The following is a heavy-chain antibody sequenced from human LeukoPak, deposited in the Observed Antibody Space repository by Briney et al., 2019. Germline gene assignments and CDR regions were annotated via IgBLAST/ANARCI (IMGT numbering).Heavy chain of an antibody. J-gene: IGHJ4*02. CDR2: IYTSGNT. CDR3: ARMDGSNWTFDY. D-gene: IGHD6-13*01. CDR1: GGSISSYY. Sequence: SETLSLTCNVSGGSISSYYWSWIRQPAGKGLEWIGRIYTSGNTNYNPSLKSRVTMSVDTSKSQFSLKLSSVTAADTAVYYCARMDGSNWTFDYWGQGTLVTVSS. V-gene: IGHV4-4*07.